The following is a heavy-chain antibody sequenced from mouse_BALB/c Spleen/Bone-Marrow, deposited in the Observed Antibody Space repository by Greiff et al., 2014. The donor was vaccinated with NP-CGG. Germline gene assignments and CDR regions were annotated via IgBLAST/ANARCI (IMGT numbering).Heavy chain of an antibody. Sequence: DVMLVESGGGLVKPGGSLKLSCAASGFTFSDFYMFWFRQTPEKRLEWVGTISNGGTYTYYQDSVKGRFTITRDNAKNNLYLQMSSLKSEDTAIYYYAGSGERYCAMDYWGQGTSVTVSS. J-gene: IGHJ4*01. CDR1: GFTFSDFY. D-gene: IGHD3-1*01. CDR2: ISNGGTYT. CDR3: AGSGERYCAMDY. V-gene: IGHV5-4*02.